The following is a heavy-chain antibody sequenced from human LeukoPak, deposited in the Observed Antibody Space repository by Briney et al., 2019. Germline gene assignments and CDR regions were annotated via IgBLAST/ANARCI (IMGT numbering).Heavy chain of an antibody. V-gene: IGHV6-1*01. Sequence: SQTLPLTCAISGDSVSSNSAAWNWIRQSPSRGLEGLGRTYYRSKWYNEYAPSLKSRITINPDTSKNQFSLQLNSVTPEDTAVYYCAREVVAVAGTPNYFDNWGQGTLVTVSS. J-gene: IGHJ4*02. D-gene: IGHD6-19*01. CDR1: GDSVSSNSAA. CDR2: TYYRSKWYN. CDR3: AREVVAVAGTPNYFDN.